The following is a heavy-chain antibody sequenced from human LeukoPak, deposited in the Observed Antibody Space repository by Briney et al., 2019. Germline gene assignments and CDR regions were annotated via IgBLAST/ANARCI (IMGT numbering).Heavy chain of an antibody. CDR1: GGSINTGGFY. D-gene: IGHD3-9*01. V-gene: IGHV4-31*03. J-gene: IGHJ5*02. CDR2: ITYSGTT. Sequence: SETLSLTCSVSGGSINTGGFYWSWIRQFPGKGLEWIGYITYSGTTHYNPSLKSRLGISRDTSKNQFSLKLTSVTAADTAIYYCATYKEGDINWLDPWGQGILVTVSS. CDR3: ATYKEGDINWLDP.